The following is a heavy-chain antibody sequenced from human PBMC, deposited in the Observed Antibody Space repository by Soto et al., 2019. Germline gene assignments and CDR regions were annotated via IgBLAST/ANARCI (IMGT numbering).Heavy chain of an antibody. CDR2: IYYSGYT. J-gene: IGHJ6*02. CDR1: GGSISSSSYY. CDR3: AREGGLVPAAYYYYYYGMDV. Sequence: PSETLSLTCTVSGGSISSSSYYWGWIRQPPGKGLEWIGSIYYSGYTYYNPSLKSRVTISVDTSKNQFSLKLSSVTAADAAVYYCAREGGLVPAAYYYYYYGMDVWGQGTTVTVSS. D-gene: IGHD2-2*01. V-gene: IGHV4-39*02.